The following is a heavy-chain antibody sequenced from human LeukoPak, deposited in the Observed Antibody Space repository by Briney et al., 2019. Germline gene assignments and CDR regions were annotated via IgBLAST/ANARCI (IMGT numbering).Heavy chain of an antibody. D-gene: IGHD5-12*01. J-gene: IGHJ4*02. CDR1: GFTFSSYS. CDR2: ISSSSSYI. Sequence: GGSLRLSCAAPGFTFSSYSMNWVRQAPGKGLEWVSSISSSSSYIYYADSVKGRFTISRDNAKNSLYLQMNSLRAEDTAVYYCARDSGYDRRLYYFDYWGQGTLVTVSS. V-gene: IGHV3-21*01. CDR3: ARDSGYDRRLYYFDY.